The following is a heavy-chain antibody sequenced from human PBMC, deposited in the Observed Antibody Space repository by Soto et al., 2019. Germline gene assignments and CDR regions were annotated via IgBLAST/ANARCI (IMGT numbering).Heavy chain of an antibody. CDR2: IYSSGST. J-gene: IGHJ5*02. D-gene: IGHD3-3*01. V-gene: IGHV4-4*07. CDR3: ARGQRFSDWFDP. Sequence: SEILSLTCTVSGGAINSYYWTWIRQPAGKGLEWIGRIYSSGSTKYNPSLQSRVTMSLDTSKNQFSLRLTSVTAADTAVYYCARGQRFSDWFDPWGQGTFVTVS. CDR1: GGAINSYY.